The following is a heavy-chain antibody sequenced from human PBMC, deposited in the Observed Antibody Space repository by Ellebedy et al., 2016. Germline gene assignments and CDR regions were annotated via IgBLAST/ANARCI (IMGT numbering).Heavy chain of an antibody. CDR1: GFTVISHY. Sequence: GGSLRLSXAASGFTVISHYLNWVRQAPGKGLEWVSSISSSSSYIYYADSVKGRFTISRDNAKNSLYLQMNSLRAEDTAVYYCARVVVTPDYYYYGMDVWGQGTTVTVSS. J-gene: IGHJ6*02. D-gene: IGHD4-23*01. CDR3: ARVVVTPDYYYYGMDV. V-gene: IGHV3-21*01. CDR2: ISSSSSYI.